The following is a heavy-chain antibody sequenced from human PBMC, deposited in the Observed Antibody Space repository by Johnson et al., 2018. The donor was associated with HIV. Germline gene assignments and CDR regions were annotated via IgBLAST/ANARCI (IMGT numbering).Heavy chain of an antibody. CDR3: ARDWGARLGYYDSSGYYWAFDV. CDR2: ISGSGSTL. D-gene: IGHD3-22*01. Sequence: QVLLVESGGGLVKPGGSLRLSCAASGITFSDYYMSWIRQAPGKGLEWVSYISGSGSTLYYADSVKGRFTISRDHAKNSLSLQMNSLRAEDTAVYDCARDWGARLGYYDSSGYYWAFDVWGQGTMVTVSS. J-gene: IGHJ3*01. CDR1: GITFSDYY. V-gene: IGHV3-11*04.